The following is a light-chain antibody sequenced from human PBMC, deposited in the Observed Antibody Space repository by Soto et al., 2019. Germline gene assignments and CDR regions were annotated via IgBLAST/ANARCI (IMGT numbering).Light chain of an antibody. J-gene: IGKJ1*01. CDR3: QHYGRSLWT. Sequence: EIVLTQSPDTLSLSPGEGATLSCRASQSVTNRYLAWYQHKPGQAPRLLTYGASSRATGTPDRSSGSGPGPDFPLTTSRLEPEDFAVYFCQHYGRSLWTFGQGTKWIS. CDR1: QSVTNRY. CDR2: GAS. V-gene: IGKV3-20*01.